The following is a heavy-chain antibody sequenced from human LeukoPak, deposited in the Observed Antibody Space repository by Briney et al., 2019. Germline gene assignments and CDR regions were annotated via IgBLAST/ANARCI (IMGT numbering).Heavy chain of an antibody. CDR2: MYYSGST. V-gene: IGHV4-59*01. CDR1: GGSFSGYY. Sequence: SETLSLTCAVYGGSFSGYYWSWIRQPPGKGLEWIGYMYYSGSTHYNPSLKSRVTTSVDTSKKQFSLRLTSVTAADTAVYYCARSRDVYNGHALDIWGQGTMVTVSS. D-gene: IGHD1-1*01. J-gene: IGHJ3*02. CDR3: ARSRDVYNGHALDI.